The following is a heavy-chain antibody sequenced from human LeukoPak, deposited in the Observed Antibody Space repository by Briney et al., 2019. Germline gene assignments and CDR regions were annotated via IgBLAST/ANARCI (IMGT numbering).Heavy chain of an antibody. CDR2: ISWNSGSI. CDR1: GYTFDDYA. Sequence: PGGSLRLSCEASGYTFDDYAMYWVRQAPGKGLEWVSAISWNSGSIGYADSVKGRFTISRDNGKNSLYLQMNSLRTEDTALYYCAKGHTYGLGESYLDFWGQGTLVSVCS. D-gene: IGHD5-18*01. V-gene: IGHV3-9*01. CDR3: AKGHTYGLGESYLDF. J-gene: IGHJ4*02.